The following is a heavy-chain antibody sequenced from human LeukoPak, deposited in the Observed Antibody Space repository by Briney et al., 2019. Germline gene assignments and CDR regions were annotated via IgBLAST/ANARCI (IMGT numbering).Heavy chain of an antibody. Sequence: GGSLRLSCAASGFTFSSYGMSWVRQAPGKGLEWVSGINWKGGSTGYADSAKGRFTISRDNAKNSLYLQMNSLRAEDTALYHCARVRAVGVDDAFDIWGQGTMVTVSS. D-gene: IGHD1-26*01. J-gene: IGHJ3*02. CDR2: INWKGGST. V-gene: IGHV3-20*01. CDR1: GFTFSSYG. CDR3: ARVRAVGVDDAFDI.